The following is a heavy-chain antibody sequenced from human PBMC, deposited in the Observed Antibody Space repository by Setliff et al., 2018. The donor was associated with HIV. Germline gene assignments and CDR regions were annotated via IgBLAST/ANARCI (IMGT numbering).Heavy chain of an antibody. CDR3: AKDGVRALTRKESKYLQY. D-gene: IGHD3-16*01. J-gene: IGHJ1*01. CDR2: ISGSGSST. V-gene: IGHV3-23*01. Sequence: GGSLRLSCAASGFTFSSYAMSWVRQAPGKGLEWVSAISGSGSSTYYADSVKGRFTISRDNSKNTLYLQMNSLSAEDTAVFYCAKDGVRALTRKESKYLQYWGQGTLVTVSS. CDR1: GFTFSSYA.